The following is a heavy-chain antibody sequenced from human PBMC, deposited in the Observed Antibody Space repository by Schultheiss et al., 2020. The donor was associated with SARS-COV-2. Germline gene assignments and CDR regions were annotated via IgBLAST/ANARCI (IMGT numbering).Heavy chain of an antibody. J-gene: IGHJ4*02. V-gene: IGHV3-30*04. CDR1: GFTFSSYA. CDR2: ISYDGSNK. D-gene: IGHD1-26*01. CDR3: ARDNGGMYYRLDY. Sequence: GGSLRLSCAASGFTFSSYAMHWVRQAPGKGLEWVAVISYDGSNKYYADSVRGRFTISRDNSRNTLFLQIDSLRVEDTAVYYCARDNGGMYYRLDYWGQGTLVTVSS.